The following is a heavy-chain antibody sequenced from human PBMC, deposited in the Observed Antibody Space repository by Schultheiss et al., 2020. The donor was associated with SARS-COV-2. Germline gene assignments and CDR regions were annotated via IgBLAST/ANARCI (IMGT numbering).Heavy chain of an antibody. V-gene: IGHV3-48*01. Sequence: GGSLRLSCAASGFTFSSYAMHWVRQAPGKGLEWVSGISWNSGSIGYADSVKGRFTISRDNAKNSLYLQMNSLRAEDTAVYYCARRPVAARDYYYMDVWGKGTTVTVSS. CDR2: ISWNSGSI. CDR1: GFTFSSYA. D-gene: IGHD6-6*01. CDR3: ARRPVAARDYYYMDV. J-gene: IGHJ6*03.